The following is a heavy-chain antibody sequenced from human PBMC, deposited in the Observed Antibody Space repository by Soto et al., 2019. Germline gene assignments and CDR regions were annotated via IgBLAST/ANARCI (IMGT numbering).Heavy chain of an antibody. CDR1: GLTFLDYA. D-gene: IGHD6-19*01. CDR2: ITGSGDYK. J-gene: IGHJ4*02. V-gene: IGHV3-23*01. CDR3: AKAKGVAASGNSKRPFDY. Sequence: SLRLSCWASGLTFLDYAMNLVRQAPGKGLEWVSIITGSGDYKYYAESVKGRFSISRDNSKNTLSLQMNRLRADDTAVYYCAKAKGVAASGNSKRPFDYWGQGTMVTVSS.